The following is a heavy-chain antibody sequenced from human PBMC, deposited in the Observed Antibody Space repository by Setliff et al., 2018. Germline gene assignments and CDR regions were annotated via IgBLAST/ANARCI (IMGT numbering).Heavy chain of an antibody. V-gene: IGHV3-30*02. D-gene: IGHD6-19*01. CDR2: IRYDGSNK. CDR1: GFTFSSYG. J-gene: IGHJ4*02. CDR3: AKDAPQYSSGWYLPTNFDY. Sequence: GGSLRLSCAASGFTFSSYGMHWVRQAPGKGLEWVAFIRYDGSNKYYADSVKGRFTTSRDNSKNTLYLQMNSLRAEDTAVYYCAKDAPQYSSGWYLPTNFDYWGQGTLVTVSS.